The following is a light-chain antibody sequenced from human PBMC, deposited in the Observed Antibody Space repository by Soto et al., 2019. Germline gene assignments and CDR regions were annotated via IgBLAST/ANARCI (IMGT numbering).Light chain of an antibody. CDR3: CSYAGSSTFVV. CDR1: SSDVGSYNL. CDR2: EGS. V-gene: IGLV2-23*03. J-gene: IGLJ2*01. Sequence: QSALTQPASVSGSPGQSITLSCTGTSSDVGSYNLVSWYQQHPGKAPKLLIYEGSKRPSGVSNRFSGSKSGNTASLTISGLQAEDEADYYCCSYAGSSTFVVFGGGTKLTV.